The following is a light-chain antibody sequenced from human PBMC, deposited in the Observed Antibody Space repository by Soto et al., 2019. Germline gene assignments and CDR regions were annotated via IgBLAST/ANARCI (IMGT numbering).Light chain of an antibody. CDR3: QQYNNWPPLYT. CDR1: QSVSSN. J-gene: IGKJ2*01. Sequence: EIVMTQSPATLSVSPGERATLSCRASQSVSSNLAWYQQKPGQAPRFLIYGASTRATGIPARFSGSGSGTEFTLTISSLQSEDFAVYYCQQYNNWPPLYTFGQGTKVDIK. V-gene: IGKV3-15*01. CDR2: GAS.